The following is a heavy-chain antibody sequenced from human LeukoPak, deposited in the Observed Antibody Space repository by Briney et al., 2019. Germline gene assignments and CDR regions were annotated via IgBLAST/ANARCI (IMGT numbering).Heavy chain of an antibody. CDR2: IDSNSGGK. D-gene: IGHD3-22*01. J-gene: IGHJ3*02. V-gene: IGHV1-2*02. CDR3: ASDQYYDSSGYAAFDI. CDR1: GYTFTGYY. Sequence: ASVKVSCKASGYTFTGYYMHWGRQAPGQGFEWMGWIDSNSGGKNYAQKFQGRGTMTRDTSITTAYMELSRLRSDATAVYYCASDQYYDSSGYAAFDIWGQGTMVTVSS.